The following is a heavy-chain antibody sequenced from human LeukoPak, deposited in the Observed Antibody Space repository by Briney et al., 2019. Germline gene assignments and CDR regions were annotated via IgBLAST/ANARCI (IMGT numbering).Heavy chain of an antibody. CDR1: GFTFSSYG. CDR2: ISYDGSNK. V-gene: IGHV3-30*18. D-gene: IGHD6-19*01. Sequence: GGSLRLSCAASGFTFSSYGMHWVRQAPGKGLEWVAVISYDGSNKYYADSVKGRFTISRDNSKNTLYLQMNSLRAEDTAVYYCAKDLGVAVAGNKFGQYYYYGMDVWGQGTTVTVSS. J-gene: IGHJ6*02. CDR3: AKDLGVAVAGNKFGQYYYYGMDV.